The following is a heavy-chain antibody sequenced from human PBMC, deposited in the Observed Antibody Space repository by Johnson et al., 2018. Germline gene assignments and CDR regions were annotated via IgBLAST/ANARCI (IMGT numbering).Heavy chain of an antibody. Sequence: VQLVESGGTLVQPGGSLKLSCAASGFTFSDSTMHWVRQASGRGLEWVGRIRMKVNSYATEYAASVQGRFTISRDDSKNTMYLQRESLKSEDTAVYYCTRHEAEGVLFDYWGQGTRVTVSA. V-gene: IGHV3-73*01. J-gene: IGHJ4*02. D-gene: IGHD3-10*01. CDR2: IRMKVNSYAT. CDR1: GFTFSDST. CDR3: TRHEAEGVLFDY.